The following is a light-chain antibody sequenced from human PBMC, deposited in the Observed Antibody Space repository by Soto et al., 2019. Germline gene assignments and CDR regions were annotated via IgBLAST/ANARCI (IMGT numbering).Light chain of an antibody. CDR1: QGIIDY. CDR2: AAS. CDR3: QKYNTAPQT. V-gene: IGKV1-27*01. Sequence: DVQKTKYPSSLSASVGDRVTITCRASQGIIDYLAWYQQKPGKAPNLLIYAASTLHSGVPSRFSGSGSGTDFTLTITNLQPEDVGTYYCQKYNTAPQTFGPGTKVEIK. J-gene: IGKJ1*01.